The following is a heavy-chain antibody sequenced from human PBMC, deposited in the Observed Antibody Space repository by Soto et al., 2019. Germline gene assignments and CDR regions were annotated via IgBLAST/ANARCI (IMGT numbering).Heavy chain of an antibody. J-gene: IGHJ6*02. CDR3: NVVPAAIDYYYGMDV. Sequence: PGGSLRLSCAASGFTFSNAWMSWVRQAPGKGLEWVGRIKSKTDGGTTDYAAPVKGRFTISRDDLKNTLYLQMNSLKTEDTAVYYCNVVPAAIDYYYGMDVWGQGTAVTVSS. CDR2: IKSKTDGGTT. CDR1: GFTFSNAW. D-gene: IGHD2-2*02. V-gene: IGHV3-15*01.